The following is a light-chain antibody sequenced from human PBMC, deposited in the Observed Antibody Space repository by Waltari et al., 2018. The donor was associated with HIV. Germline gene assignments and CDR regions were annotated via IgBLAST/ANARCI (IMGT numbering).Light chain of an antibody. CDR1: KQDVGRYNY. CDR3: CSYAGSIPFV. V-gene: IGLV2-11*01. Sequence: QSALTQPRSVSGSLGQSVTISCTGTKQDVGRYNYVSWFQQHPGKAPKLMIYDVSKRPSGVPDRVSGSKSGNTASLTISGLQAEDEADYYCCSYAGSIPFVFGSGTKLTVL. J-gene: IGLJ1*01. CDR2: DVS.